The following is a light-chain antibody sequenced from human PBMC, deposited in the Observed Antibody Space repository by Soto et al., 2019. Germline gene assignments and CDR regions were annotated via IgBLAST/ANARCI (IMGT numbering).Light chain of an antibody. CDR3: QQRYSTPLT. J-gene: IGKJ1*01. Sequence: IHITQSPSSLSASLLDRFTITCLASQSISTYLNWYQHKPGKAPKLLIYAASSLQSGVPSRFSGSGSGTDFTLTISSLQPEDFATYYCQQRYSTPLTFGQGTKVDIK. CDR1: QSISTY. V-gene: IGKV1-39*01. CDR2: AAS.